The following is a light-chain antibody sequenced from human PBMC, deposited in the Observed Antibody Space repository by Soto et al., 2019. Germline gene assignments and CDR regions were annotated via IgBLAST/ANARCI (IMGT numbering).Light chain of an antibody. V-gene: IGKV3-15*01. Sequence: EIVMTQSPGTLSVSPGERVTLSCRASQSVGNNLAWHQQKPGQAPRLLIYGASTRATGFPARFSGSGSGTDFTLTISSLEPEDFAVYYCQQRSNGLTFGGGTKVDIK. CDR1: QSVGNN. CDR2: GAS. CDR3: QQRSNGLT. J-gene: IGKJ4*01.